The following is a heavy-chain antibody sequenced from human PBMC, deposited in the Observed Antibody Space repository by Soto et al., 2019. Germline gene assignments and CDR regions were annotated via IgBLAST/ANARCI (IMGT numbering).Heavy chain of an antibody. V-gene: IGHV1-58*01. J-gene: IGHJ4*02. CDR3: AAAPIYDILTVALDY. CDR2: IAVGSGNT. CDR1: GFTFTSSA. Sequence: GASVKVSCNASGFTFTSSAVQWVRQARGQRLEWIGWIAVGSGNTNYAQKFQERVTITRDMSTSTAYMELSSLRSEDTAVYYCAAAPIYDILTVALDYWGEGTIVTV. D-gene: IGHD3-9*01.